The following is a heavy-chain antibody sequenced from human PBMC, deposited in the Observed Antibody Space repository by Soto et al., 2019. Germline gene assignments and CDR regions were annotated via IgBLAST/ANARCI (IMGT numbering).Heavy chain of an antibody. Sequence: GESLKISCAASGFTFSNYAMSWVRQAPGKGLEWVSGLSDGGGSTFYADSVKGRFTISRDNAKNTLYLQMSSLRAEDTAVYYCAKEGTTSPYNSFDSWGQGTLVTVSS. CDR1: GFTFSNYA. J-gene: IGHJ5*01. V-gene: IGHV3-23*01. D-gene: IGHD2-2*01. CDR2: LSDGGGST. CDR3: AKEGTTSPYNSFDS.